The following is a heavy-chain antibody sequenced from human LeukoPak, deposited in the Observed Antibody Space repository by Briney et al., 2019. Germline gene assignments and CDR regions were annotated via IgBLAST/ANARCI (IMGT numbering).Heavy chain of an antibody. V-gene: IGHV3-7*05. CDR3: ARDNVGATPFDY. Sequence: GGSLRLSCAASGFTFSYFWMSWVRQAPGKGLEWVANINLDGTEKHYVDSVKGRFTISRDNARKSLYLQMNSLRAEDTAVYYCARDNVGATPFDYWGQGALVTVSS. D-gene: IGHD1-26*01. CDR1: GFTFSYFW. CDR2: INLDGTEK. J-gene: IGHJ4*02.